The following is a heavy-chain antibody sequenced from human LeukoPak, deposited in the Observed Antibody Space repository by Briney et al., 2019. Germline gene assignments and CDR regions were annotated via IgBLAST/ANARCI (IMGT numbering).Heavy chain of an antibody. J-gene: IGHJ5*02. Sequence: ASVKVSCKASGYTFIRYAMNWVRQAPGQGLEWMGWINTNTGNPTYARGFTGRFVFSLDTSVSTAYLQISSLKAEDTAVYYCAREVCSGGSCYSRWFDPWGQGTLVTVSS. CDR2: INTNTGNP. V-gene: IGHV7-4-1*02. CDR1: GYTFIRYA. CDR3: AREVCSGGSCYSRWFDP. D-gene: IGHD2-15*01.